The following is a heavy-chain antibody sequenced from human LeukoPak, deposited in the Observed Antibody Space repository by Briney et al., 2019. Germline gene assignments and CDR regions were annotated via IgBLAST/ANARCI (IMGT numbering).Heavy chain of an antibody. J-gene: IGHJ4*02. CDR1: GFTFGSFA. Sequence: GGSLRLSCEASGFTFGSFAMYWVRQAPGKGLDWIAGIFGSGGSPHYADSVKGRFTISRDNSKNTVYLQINSLRAEDTAVYYCGKTTAGYSSGQKPAWPVDYWGQGTLVTASS. CDR3: GKTTAGYSSGQKPAWPVDY. V-gene: IGHV3-23*01. CDR2: IFGSGGSP. D-gene: IGHD5-18*01.